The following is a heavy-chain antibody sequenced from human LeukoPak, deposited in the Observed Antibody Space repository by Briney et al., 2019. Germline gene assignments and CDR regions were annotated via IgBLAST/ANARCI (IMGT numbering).Heavy chain of an antibody. CDR1: GGSISSYY. V-gene: IGHV4-59*01. J-gene: IGHJ3*02. Sequence: PSETLSLTCTVSGGSISSYYWSWIRQPPGKGLEWIGYIYYSGSTNYNPSLKSRVTISVDTSKNQFSLKLSSVTAADTAVYYCARGGGSSWYTAAIDIWGQGTMVTVSS. CDR3: ARGGGSSWYTAAIDI. D-gene: IGHD6-13*01. CDR2: IYYSGST.